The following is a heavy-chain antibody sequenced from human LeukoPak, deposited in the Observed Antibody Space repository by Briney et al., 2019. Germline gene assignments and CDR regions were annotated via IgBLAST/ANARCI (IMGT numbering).Heavy chain of an antibody. CDR2: ICGSVGST. CDR3: AKYERWLYPRDFDN. Sequence: GGTLRLSCAASGFTFSDYYMSWVRQTPGKGLEWVSAICGSVGSTYYADPARGRFPISRANANNSSYLQMNSLRAEDTGVYYCAKYERWLYPRDFDNWGQGTLVTVSS. D-gene: IGHD5-24*01. V-gene: IGHV3-11*04. CDR1: GFTFSDYY. J-gene: IGHJ4*02.